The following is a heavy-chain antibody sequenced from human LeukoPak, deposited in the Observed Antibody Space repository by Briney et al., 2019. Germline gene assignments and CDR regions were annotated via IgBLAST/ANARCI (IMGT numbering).Heavy chain of an antibody. CDR2: ISAYNGNT. J-gene: IGHJ3*02. Sequence: ASVKVSCKASGYTFTSYGISWVRQAPGQGLEWMGWISAYNGNTNYAQKLQGRVTMTTDTSTSTAYMELRSLRSDDTAVYYCARPSFTLTHDYDILTGYYEPDAFDIWGQGTMVTVSS. V-gene: IGHV1-18*01. D-gene: IGHD3-9*01. CDR1: GYTFTSYG. CDR3: ARPSFTLTHDYDILTGYYEPDAFDI.